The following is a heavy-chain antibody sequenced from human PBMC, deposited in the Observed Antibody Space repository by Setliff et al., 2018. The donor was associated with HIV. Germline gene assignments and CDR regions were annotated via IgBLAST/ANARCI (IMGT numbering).Heavy chain of an antibody. CDR2: ILSTGERT. D-gene: IGHD3-22*01. V-gene: IGHV3-23*01. CDR1: GFTFSNYA. Sequence: SLRLSCAASGFTFSNYAMSWVRQAPGEGLEWVSAILSTGERTFYADSVKGRFTISRDNSKNTVYLQMNSLRAEDTAVYYCAKGSVRMHYYDSSGYFQHWGQGTPVTVSS. J-gene: IGHJ1*01. CDR3: AKGSVRMHYYDSSGYFQH.